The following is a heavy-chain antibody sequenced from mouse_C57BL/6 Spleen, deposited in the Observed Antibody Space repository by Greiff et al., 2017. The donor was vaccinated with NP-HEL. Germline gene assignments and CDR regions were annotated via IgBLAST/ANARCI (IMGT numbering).Heavy chain of an antibody. CDR1: GYSITSGYY. Sequence: ESGPGLVKPSQSLSLTCSVTGYSITSGYYWNWIRQFPGNKLEWMGYISYDGSNNYNPSLKNRISITRDTSKNQFFLKLNSVATEDTATYYCARRIITTVVARYFDVWGTGTTVTVSS. D-gene: IGHD1-1*01. CDR3: ARRIITTVVARYFDV. J-gene: IGHJ1*03. CDR2: ISYDGSN. V-gene: IGHV3-6*01.